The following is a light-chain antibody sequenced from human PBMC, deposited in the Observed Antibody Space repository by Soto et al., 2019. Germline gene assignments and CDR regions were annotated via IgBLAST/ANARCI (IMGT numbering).Light chain of an antibody. CDR1: QSVSSN. CDR3: QQHNDWPLT. J-gene: IGKJ5*01. Sequence: EIVMTQSPATLSLSPGERATLSCRASQSVSSNLAWYQQKPGQAPRLLIYGASTRATGIPGRISGSGSGTEFSLTISSLQSEDFAVYYCQQHNDWPLTFDQGTRVE. V-gene: IGKV3D-15*01. CDR2: GAS.